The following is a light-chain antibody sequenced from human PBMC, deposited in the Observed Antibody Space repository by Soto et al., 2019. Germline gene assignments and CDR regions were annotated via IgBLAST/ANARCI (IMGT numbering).Light chain of an antibody. CDR2: AAS. CDR1: QSISSY. CDR3: QQSYGTPPWT. V-gene: IGKV1-39*01. J-gene: IGKJ1*01. Sequence: DIQMTQSPSSLSASVGDRVTITCRASQSISSYLNWYQQKPGKAPMLLIYAASSLQSGVPSRFSGSGSATDFTLTITSLQPEEYATYFGQQSYGTPPWTDGQGTE.